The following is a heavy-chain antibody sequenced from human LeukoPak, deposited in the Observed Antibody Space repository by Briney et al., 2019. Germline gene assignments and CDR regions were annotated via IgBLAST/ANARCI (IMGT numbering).Heavy chain of an antibody. Sequence: SETLSLTCTVSGGSISSGGYYWSWIRQHPGKGLEWIGYIYYSGSTYYNPSLKSRVTISVDTSKNQFSLKLSSVTAADTAVYYCARAGGFFSPFGYWGQGALVTVSS. J-gene: IGHJ4*02. CDR2: IYYSGST. CDR1: GGSISSGGYY. D-gene: IGHD3-3*01. CDR3: ARAGGFFSPFGY. V-gene: IGHV4-31*03.